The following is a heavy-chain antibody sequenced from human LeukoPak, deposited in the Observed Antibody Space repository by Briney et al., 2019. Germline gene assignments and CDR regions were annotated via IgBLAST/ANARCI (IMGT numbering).Heavy chain of an antibody. CDR2: ISYDGNNE. CDR1: GFTFSSYG. V-gene: IGHV3-30*18. Sequence: GRSLRLSCVVSGFTFSSYGMHWVRQAPGKGLEWVAVISYDGNNEYYADSVKGRFSISRDNSRNTLYLQLNSLRVEDTAVYYCAKGDGSYYRGPFDPWGQGTLVTVSS. CDR3: AKGDGSYYRGPFDP. D-gene: IGHD3-10*01. J-gene: IGHJ5*02.